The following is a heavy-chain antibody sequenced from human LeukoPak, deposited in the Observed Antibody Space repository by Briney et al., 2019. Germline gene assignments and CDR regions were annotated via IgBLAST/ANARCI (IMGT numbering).Heavy chain of an antibody. J-gene: IGHJ4*02. V-gene: IGHV1-46*03. CDR3: ARHPNEQISAFDY. Sequence: GASVKVSCKASGYTFTSYYMHWVRHAPGQGLEWMGIINPSGGSTSYAQNLQGSVPMTRETSTSTVYMELCSLRSGDTAVYYCARHPNEQISAFDYWGQGTLVTVSS. CDR2: INPSGGST. D-gene: IGHD1-1*01. CDR1: GYTFTSYY.